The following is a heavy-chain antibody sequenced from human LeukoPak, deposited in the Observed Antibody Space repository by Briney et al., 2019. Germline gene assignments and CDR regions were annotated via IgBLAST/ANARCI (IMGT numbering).Heavy chain of an antibody. CDR2: IKSKSDGGTT. D-gene: IGHD2-2*01. V-gene: IGHV3-15*01. J-gene: IGHJ4*02. CDR1: GFTFSNAW. CDR3: TTPGRDCSSTSALWSC. Sequence: PGGSLRLSCAASGFTFSNAWMTWVRQAPGKGLEWVGRIKSKSDGGTTDYAAPVKGRFTISRDDSKNTLYLQMNSLKTEDTAVYYCTTPGRDCSSTSALWSCWGQGTLVTVSS.